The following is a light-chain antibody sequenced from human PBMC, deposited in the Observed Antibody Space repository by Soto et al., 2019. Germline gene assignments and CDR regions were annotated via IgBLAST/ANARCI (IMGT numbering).Light chain of an antibody. CDR3: QQYNQWPIT. Sequence: EIVLTQSPGTLSLSPGERATLSCRAGQTVSSSYLAWYQQKPGQAPRLLIHGAFTRATGIPARFSGSGSGTEFTLTISSLQSEDFAVFYCQQYNQWPITFGQGTRLEIK. J-gene: IGKJ5*01. V-gene: IGKV3-15*01. CDR2: GAF. CDR1: QTVSSSY.